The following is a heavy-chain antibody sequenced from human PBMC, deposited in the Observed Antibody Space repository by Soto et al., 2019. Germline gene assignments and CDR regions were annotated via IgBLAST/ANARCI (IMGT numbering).Heavy chain of an antibody. CDR2: ISYSGST. D-gene: IGHD2-15*01. Sequence: QLQLQESGPGLVKPSETLSLTCTVSGGSFSSSSYFWGWIRQPPGKGLEWIGSISYSGSTYYNPSLKSRVTISVDTSKSQFSLRLTSVTAADTAVYYCARRVENYYYYGMDVWGQGTTVTVSS. V-gene: IGHV4-39*01. CDR3: ARRVENYYYYGMDV. J-gene: IGHJ6*02. CDR1: GGSFSSSSYF.